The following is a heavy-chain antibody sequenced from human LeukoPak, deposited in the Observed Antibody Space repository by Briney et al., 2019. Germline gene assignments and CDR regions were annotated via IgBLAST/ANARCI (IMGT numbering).Heavy chain of an antibody. CDR2: ISSSSSTI. Sequence: GGSLRLSCAASGFTFSDYYMSWIRQVPGKGLEWVSYISSSSSTIYYADSVKGRFTISRDNAKNLLYLQMNSLRAEDTAVYYFAREGGNWGEGYFDYWGQGTLVTVSS. V-gene: IGHV3-11*01. J-gene: IGHJ4*02. D-gene: IGHD7-27*01. CDR1: GFTFSDYY. CDR3: AREGGNWGEGYFDY.